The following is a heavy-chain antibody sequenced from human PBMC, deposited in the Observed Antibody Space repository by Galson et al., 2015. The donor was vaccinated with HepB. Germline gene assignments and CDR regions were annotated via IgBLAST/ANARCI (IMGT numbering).Heavy chain of an antibody. CDR3: AKVLEPRAFDI. CDR1: GFTFSSYG. J-gene: IGHJ3*02. Sequence: SLRLSCAASGFTFSSYGMHWVRQAPGKGLEWVAVISYDGSNKYYADSVKGRFTISRDNSKNTLYLQMNSLRAEDTAVYYCAKVLEPRAFDIWGQGTMVTVSS. CDR2: ISYDGSNK. V-gene: IGHV3-30*18. D-gene: IGHD1-1*01.